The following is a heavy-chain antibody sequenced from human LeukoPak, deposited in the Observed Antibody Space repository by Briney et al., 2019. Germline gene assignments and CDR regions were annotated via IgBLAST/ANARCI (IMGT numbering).Heavy chain of an antibody. D-gene: IGHD6-13*01. CDR1: GGSISSSSYY. Sequence: SETLSLTCTVSGGSISSSSYYWGWIRQPPGKGLEWIGYIYYSGSTNYNPSLKSRVTISVDTSKNQLTVADTAVYYCAREPISSSWSDDAFDIWGQGTMVTVSS. CDR3: AREPISSSWSDDAFDI. V-gene: IGHV4-61*01. J-gene: IGHJ3*02. CDR2: IYYSGST.